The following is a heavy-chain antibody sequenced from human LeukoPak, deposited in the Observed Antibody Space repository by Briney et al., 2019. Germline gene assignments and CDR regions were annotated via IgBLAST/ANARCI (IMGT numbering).Heavy chain of an antibody. CDR2: INPNSGGT. V-gene: IGHV1-2*02. D-gene: IGHD2-2*01. J-gene: IGHJ4*02. CDR1: GYTFTGYY. Sequence: ASVKVSCKASGYTFTGYYMHWVRQAPGQGLEWMGWINPNSGGTNYAQKFQGRVTMTRDTSISTAYMELRSLRSDDTAVYYCARGGTYCSSTSCDFDYWGQGTLVTVSS. CDR3: ARGGTYCSSTSCDFDY.